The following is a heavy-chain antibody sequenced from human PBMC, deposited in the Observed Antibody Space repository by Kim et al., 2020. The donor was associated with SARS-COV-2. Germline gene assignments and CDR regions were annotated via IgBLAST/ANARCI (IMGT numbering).Heavy chain of an antibody. D-gene: IGHD6-6*01. CDR3: ARRLGSSKGMDV. Sequence: NYSPSFQGHGTLSADKSISTAYLQWSSLKASDTAMYYCARRLGSSKGMDVWGQGTTVTVSS. V-gene: IGHV5-10-1*01. J-gene: IGHJ6*02.